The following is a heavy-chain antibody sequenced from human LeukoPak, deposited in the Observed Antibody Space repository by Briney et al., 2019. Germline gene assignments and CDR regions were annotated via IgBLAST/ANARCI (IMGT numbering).Heavy chain of an antibody. Sequence: AVKVSCKASGGTSISYAISWVRQAPGQGLEWVGGIIPIFGTAKYAQKFQGRVTLTTDESTSTAYMELSSLRSEDTAVYYCASGGSSYCGGDCYSTFDYWGQGTLVTVSS. V-gene: IGHV1-69*05. D-gene: IGHD2-21*02. CDR3: ASGGSSYCGGDCYSTFDY. CDR1: GGTSISYA. J-gene: IGHJ4*02. CDR2: IIPIFGTA.